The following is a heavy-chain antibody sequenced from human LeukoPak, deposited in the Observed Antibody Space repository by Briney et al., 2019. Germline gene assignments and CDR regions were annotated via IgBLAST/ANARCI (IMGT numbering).Heavy chain of an antibody. CDR3: ARGDSSGYFGVVDY. CDR1: GFTFSNYW. J-gene: IGHJ4*02. D-gene: IGHD3-22*01. V-gene: IGHV3-74*01. CDR2: INSDGSST. Sequence: GGSLRLSCAASGFTFSNYWMHWVRQAPGKGLVWVSRINSDGSSTSYADSVKGRFTISRDNAKNTLYLQMTSLRAEDTAVYYCARGDSSGYFGVVDYWGQGTLVTVSS.